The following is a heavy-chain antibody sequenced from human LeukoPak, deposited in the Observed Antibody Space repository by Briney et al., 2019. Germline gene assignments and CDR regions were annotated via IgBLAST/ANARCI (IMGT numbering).Heavy chain of an antibody. CDR2: IYYSGST. V-gene: IGHV4-59*12. CDR3: AREGDILTGYRVEGYFDY. CDR1: GGSIGTYY. Sequence: SETLSLTCTVSGGSIGTYYWSWIRQPPGKGLEWIGYIYYSGSTNYNPSLKSRVTISVDTSKNQFSLKLSSVTAADTAVYYCAREGDILTGYRVEGYFDYWGQGTLVTVSS. J-gene: IGHJ4*02. D-gene: IGHD3-9*01.